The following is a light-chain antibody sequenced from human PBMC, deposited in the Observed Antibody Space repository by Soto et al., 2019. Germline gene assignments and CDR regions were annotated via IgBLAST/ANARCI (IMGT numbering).Light chain of an antibody. CDR3: LQDYNYPYT. V-gene: IGKV1-6*01. J-gene: IGKJ2*01. Sequence: AIQMTQSPSSLSASVGDRVTITRRASQGIRNDLGWYQQKPGKAPKLLIYAASSLQSGVPSRFSGSGSGTDFTLTISSLQPVDFATYYCLQDYNYPYTFGQGTKLEIK. CDR2: AAS. CDR1: QGIRND.